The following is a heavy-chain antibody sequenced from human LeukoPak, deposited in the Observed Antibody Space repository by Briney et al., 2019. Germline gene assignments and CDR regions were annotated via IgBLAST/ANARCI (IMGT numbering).Heavy chain of an antibody. V-gene: IGHV3-30*18. Sequence: GGSLRLSCAASGFTVSSNYMSWVRQAPGKGLEWVAVISYDGSNKYYADSVKGRFTISRDNSKNTLYLQMNSLRAEDTAVYYCAKGEYSSSSGGYFDYWGQGTLVTVSS. CDR3: AKGEYSSSSGGYFDY. CDR1: GFTVSSNY. CDR2: ISYDGSNK. D-gene: IGHD6-6*01. J-gene: IGHJ4*02.